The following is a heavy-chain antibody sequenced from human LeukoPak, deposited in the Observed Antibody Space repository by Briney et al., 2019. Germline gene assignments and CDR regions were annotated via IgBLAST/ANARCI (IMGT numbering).Heavy chain of an antibody. J-gene: IGHJ4*02. Sequence: PSETLSLTCTVSGGSINSHYWTWIRQPPGKGLEWIGYIHNTGSTSNNPSLKSRVTMSVDTSQNQISLRLSSVTAADTAVYYCARGVATVTNLYWGQGTLVTVSS. D-gene: IGHD4-17*01. CDR2: IHNTGST. V-gene: IGHV4-59*11. CDR3: ARGVATVTNLY. CDR1: GGSINSHY.